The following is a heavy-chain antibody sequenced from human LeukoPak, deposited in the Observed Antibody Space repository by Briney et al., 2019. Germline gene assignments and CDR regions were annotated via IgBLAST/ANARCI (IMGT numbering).Heavy chain of an antibody. CDR1: GYSFTSYW. CDR3: ARRYYYGSGSPGRPAFDI. J-gene: IGHJ3*02. Sequence: GESLKISCKGSGYSFTSYWIGWVRQMPGKGLEWMGIIYPGDSDTRYSPSFQGQVTISADKSISTAYLQWSSLKASDTAMYYCARRYYYGSGSPGRPAFDIWGQGTMVTVSS. V-gene: IGHV5-51*01. CDR2: IYPGDSDT. D-gene: IGHD3-10*01.